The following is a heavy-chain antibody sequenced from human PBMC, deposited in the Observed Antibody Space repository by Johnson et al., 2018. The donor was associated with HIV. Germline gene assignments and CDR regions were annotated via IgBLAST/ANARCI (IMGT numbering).Heavy chain of an antibody. CDR3: ARALLDSSGWTPTNVYAFDI. D-gene: IGHD6-19*01. J-gene: IGHJ3*02. CDR2: INWNGDST. CDR1: GFTFDDYD. V-gene: IGHV3-20*04. Sequence: VQLVESGGGLVQPGGSLRLSCAASGFTFDDYDMSWVRQGPGTGLEWVSGINWNGDSTGYADSVKGRFTISRDNAKNSLYLQMNSLRGEDTALYYCARALLDSSGWTPTNVYAFDIWGQGTMVIMSS.